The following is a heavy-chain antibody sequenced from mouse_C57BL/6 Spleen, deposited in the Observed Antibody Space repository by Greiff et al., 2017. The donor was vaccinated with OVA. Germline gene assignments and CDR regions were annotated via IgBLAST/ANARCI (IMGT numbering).Heavy chain of an antibody. CDR2: INPSDNYT. CDR3: ARGPYFDV. Sequence: QVQLQQPGAELVMPGTSVKLSCKASGHTFTSYWMHWVKQRPGQGLEWIGEINPSDNYTNYNQKFKGKSTLTVDKSSSTAYMQLSSLTSEDSAVYYCARGPYFDVLGTGTTVTVSS. CDR1: GHTFTSYW. J-gene: IGHJ1*03. V-gene: IGHV1-69*01.